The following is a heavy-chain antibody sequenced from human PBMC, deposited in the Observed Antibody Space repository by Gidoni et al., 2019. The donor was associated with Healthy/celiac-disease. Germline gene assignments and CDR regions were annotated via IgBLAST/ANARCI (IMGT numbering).Heavy chain of an antibody. CDR3: ASVYYGSGSAPDY. J-gene: IGHJ4*02. CDR1: GYPFTSYA. CDR2: INAGNGNT. V-gene: IGHV1-3*01. Sequence: QVQLVQSGAEVKKPGASVKVSCKASGYPFTSYAMHWVRQAPGQRLEWMGWINAGNGNTKYSQKFQGRVTITRDTSASTAYMELSSLRSEDTAVYYCASVYYGSGSAPDYWGQGTLVTVSS. D-gene: IGHD3-10*01.